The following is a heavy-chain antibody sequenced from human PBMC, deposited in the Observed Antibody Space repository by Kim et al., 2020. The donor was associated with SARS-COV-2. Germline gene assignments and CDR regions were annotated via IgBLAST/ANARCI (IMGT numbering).Heavy chain of an antibody. J-gene: IGHJ6*02. D-gene: IGHD6-19*01. CDR1: GGSISSSNW. CDR2: IYHSGST. V-gene: IGHV4-4*02. Sequence: SETLSLTCAVSGGSISSSNWWSWGRQPPGGGVGGVGVIYHSGSTNYNPSLKSRVTISEDKSKNQFSLQLSAVTAADTAVYYCAGEGYSSGRQRIMDVWGQGTTVTVSS. CDR3: AGEGYSSGRQRIMDV.